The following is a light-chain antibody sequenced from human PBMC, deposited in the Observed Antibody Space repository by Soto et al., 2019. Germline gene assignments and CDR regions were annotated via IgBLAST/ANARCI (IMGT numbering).Light chain of an antibody. V-gene: IGKV3-20*01. CDR1: QSVSSSH. CDR3: QQYGSSGT. J-gene: IGKJ1*01. CDR2: GAS. Sequence: EIVLTQSPGTLSLSPGERSTLSCRASQSVSSSHLAWYQQKPGQAPRLLIYGASNRATGIPDRFSGSGSGTDFTLTISRLEPEDFAVYYCQQYGSSGTFGQGTTGDIK.